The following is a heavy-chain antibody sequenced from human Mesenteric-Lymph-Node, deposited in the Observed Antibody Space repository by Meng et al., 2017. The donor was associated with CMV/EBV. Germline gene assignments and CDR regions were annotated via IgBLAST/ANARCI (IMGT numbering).Heavy chain of an antibody. Sequence: GESLKISCAASGFTFSSYVIHWVRQAPGKGLEWVAVISYDGNTIFYADSVKGRFTISRDNSKNTLYLQMNSLRSEDTAVYYCTRRKHPTGPDPFDSWGQGTLVTVSS. J-gene: IGHJ4*02. CDR2: ISYDGNTI. CDR1: GFTFSSYV. V-gene: IGHV3-30*04. CDR3: TRRKHPTGPDPFDS. D-gene: IGHD2-8*02.